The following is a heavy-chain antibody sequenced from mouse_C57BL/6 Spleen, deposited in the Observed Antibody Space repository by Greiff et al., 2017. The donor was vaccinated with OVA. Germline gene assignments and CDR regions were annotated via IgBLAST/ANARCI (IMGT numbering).Heavy chain of an antibody. D-gene: IGHD4-1*01. CDR2: IDPSDSYT. V-gene: IGHV1-50*01. CDR1: GYTFTSYW. Sequence: QVQLQQSGAELVKPGASVKLSCKASGYTFTSYWMQWVKQRPGQGLEWIGEIDPSDSYTNYNQKFKGKATLTVDTSSSTAYMQLSSLTSEDSAVYYCARVANWNYFDYWGQGTTLTVSS. J-gene: IGHJ2*01. CDR3: ARVANWNYFDY.